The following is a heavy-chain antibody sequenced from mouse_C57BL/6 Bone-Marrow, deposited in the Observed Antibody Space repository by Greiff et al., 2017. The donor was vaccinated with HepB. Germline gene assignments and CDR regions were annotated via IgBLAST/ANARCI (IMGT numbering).Heavy chain of an antibody. CDR3: AREHYYDGSSYVAWFAY. Sequence: QVHVKQPGAELVKPGASVKLSCKASGYTFTSYWMQWVKQRPGQGLEWIGEIDPSDSYTNYNQKFKGKATLTVDTSSSTAYMQLSSLTSEDSAVYYCAREHYYDGSSYVAWFAYWGQGTLVTVSA. J-gene: IGHJ3*01. V-gene: IGHV1-50*01. CDR1: GYTFTSYW. D-gene: IGHD1-1*01. CDR2: IDPSDSYT.